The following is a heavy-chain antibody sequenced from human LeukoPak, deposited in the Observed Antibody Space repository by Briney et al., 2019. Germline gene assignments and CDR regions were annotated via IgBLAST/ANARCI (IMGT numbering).Heavy chain of an antibody. J-gene: IGHJ4*02. CDR2: IHYTGAT. CDR1: GGSITGYY. Sequence: PSETLSLTCAVYGGSITGYYWSWIRQTPGRGLEWVGEIHYTGATSYDPSLKSRATISTDTSKNQFSLRLSSVTAADTAVYYCARGNILTGYCFDFWGQGALVTVSS. D-gene: IGHD3-9*01. V-gene: IGHV4-34*01. CDR3: ARGNILTGYCFDF.